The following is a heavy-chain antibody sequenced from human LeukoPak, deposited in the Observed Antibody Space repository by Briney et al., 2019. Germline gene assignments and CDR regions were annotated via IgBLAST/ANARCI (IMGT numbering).Heavy chain of an antibody. D-gene: IGHD3-10*01. V-gene: IGHV4-39*01. Sequence: SETLSLTCTVSGGSISSSSYYWGWIRQPPGKGLEWIGSIYYSGSTYYNPSLKSRVTISVDTSKNQFSLKLSSVTAADTAVYYCASWGYGSGSYFDYWGQGTLVTVSS. CDR1: GGSISSSSYY. J-gene: IGHJ4*02. CDR2: IYYSGST. CDR3: ASWGYGSGSYFDY.